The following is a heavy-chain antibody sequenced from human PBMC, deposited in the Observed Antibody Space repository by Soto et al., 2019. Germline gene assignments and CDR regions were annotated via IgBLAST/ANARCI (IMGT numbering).Heavy chain of an antibody. CDR3: ARDLRDVGAVADPNWFDH. CDR2: IYHSGST. Sequence: SETLSLTCAVSGGSISSSNWWSWVRQPPGKGLEWIGEIYHSGSTNYNPSLKSRVTISVDKSKNQFSLKLSSVTAADTAVYYCARDLRDVGAVADPNWFDHWGQGTLVTVSS. V-gene: IGHV4-4*02. J-gene: IGHJ5*02. D-gene: IGHD6-19*01. CDR1: GGSISSSNW.